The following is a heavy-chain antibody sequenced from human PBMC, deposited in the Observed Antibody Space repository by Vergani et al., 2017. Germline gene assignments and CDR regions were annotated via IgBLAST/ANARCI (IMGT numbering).Heavy chain of an antibody. D-gene: IGHD3-22*01. Sequence: QVQLVESGGGVVQPGRSLRLSCAASGFTFSSYGMHWVRQAPGKGLEWVAFIRYDGSNKYYADSVKGRFTISRDNSKNTLYLQMNSLRAEDTAVYYCAKDSLYYYDSSGYYFNAFDIWGQGTMVTVSS. J-gene: IGHJ3*02. CDR2: IRYDGSNK. CDR3: AKDSLYYYDSSGYYFNAFDI. V-gene: IGHV3-30*02. CDR1: GFTFSSYG.